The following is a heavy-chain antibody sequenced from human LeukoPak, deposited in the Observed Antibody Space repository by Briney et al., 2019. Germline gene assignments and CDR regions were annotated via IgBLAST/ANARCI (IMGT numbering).Heavy chain of an antibody. Sequence: SVKVSCKASGGTFSSYAINWVRQAPGQGVEWMGKIIPILGIANYAQKFQGRVTITADKSTSTAYMELSSLRSADTAVYYCARAILTNSLFDYWGQGTLVTVSS. CDR1: GGTFSSYA. CDR2: IIPILGIA. V-gene: IGHV1-69*04. D-gene: IGHD2-8*01. CDR3: ARAILTNSLFDY. J-gene: IGHJ4*02.